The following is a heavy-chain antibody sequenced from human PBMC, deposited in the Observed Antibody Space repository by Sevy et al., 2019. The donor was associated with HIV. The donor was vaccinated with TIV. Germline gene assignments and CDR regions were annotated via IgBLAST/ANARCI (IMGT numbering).Heavy chain of an antibody. CDR2: LSFGCGEI. J-gene: IGHJ4*02. CDR3: AREGCTNPHDS. CDR1: GFTFSKYS. Sequence: GGSLRLSCAASGFTFSKYSMSWVRQPPGKGLEWVSTLSFGCGEINYADSVKGRFTISSDNSKSSVYLQMNNLRPEDTAVYYCAREGCTNPHDSWGQGTLVTVSS. V-gene: IGHV3-23*01. D-gene: IGHD2-8*01.